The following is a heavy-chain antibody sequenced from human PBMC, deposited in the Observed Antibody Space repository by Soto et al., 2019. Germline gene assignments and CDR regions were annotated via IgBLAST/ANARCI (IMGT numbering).Heavy chain of an antibody. V-gene: IGHV3-48*01. CDR3: ARDWKYCSGGSCYSLDAFDI. CDR2: ISSSSSTI. J-gene: IGHJ3*02. D-gene: IGHD2-15*01. Sequence: GGSLRLSCAASGFTFSSYSMNWVRQAPGKGLEWVSYISSSSSTIYYADSVKGRFTISRDNAKNSLYLQMNSLRAEDTAVYYCARDWKYCSGGSCYSLDAFDIWGQGTMVTVS. CDR1: GFTFSSYS.